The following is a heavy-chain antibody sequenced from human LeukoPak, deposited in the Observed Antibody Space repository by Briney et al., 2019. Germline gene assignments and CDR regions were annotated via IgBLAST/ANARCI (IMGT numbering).Heavy chain of an antibody. Sequence: GESLKISCKGSGSTFTSYWIGWVRQVPGKGLEWMGIIHPGDSDTTYSPSFQGQVTISADKSIGIAYLQWSSLKASDTAMYYCARLTYYARYYMDVWGKGTTVTVSS. D-gene: IGHD3-3*01. J-gene: IGHJ6*03. CDR1: GSTFTSYW. CDR3: ARLTYYARYYMDV. V-gene: IGHV5-51*01. CDR2: IHPGDSDT.